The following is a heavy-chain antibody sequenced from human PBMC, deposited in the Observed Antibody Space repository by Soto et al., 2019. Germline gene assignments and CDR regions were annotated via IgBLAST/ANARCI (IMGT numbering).Heavy chain of an antibody. D-gene: IGHD4-17*01. V-gene: IGHV3-7*01. J-gene: IGHJ4*02. CDR2: IKQDGSEK. CDR3: ASYGETHMYYFDY. Sequence: GGSLRLSCAASGFTFSSYWMSWVRQAPGKGLEWVANIKQDGSEKYYVDSVKGRFTISRDNAKNSLYLQMSSLRAEDTAVYYCASYGETHMYYFDYWGQGTLVTVSS. CDR1: GFTFSSYW.